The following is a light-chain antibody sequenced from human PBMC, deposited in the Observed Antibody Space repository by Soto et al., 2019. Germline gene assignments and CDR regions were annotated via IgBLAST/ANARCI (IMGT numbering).Light chain of an antibody. J-gene: IGKJ4*01. CDR1: QSVSSY. Sequence: EIVLTQSPATLSLSPGERATLSCRASQSVSSYLAWYQQKPGQAPRLLIYDASNRATGIPARFSGSGSGTDFTLTISSLEPEDFAVYYCQQRSSWPLLFGGGTKVDIK. V-gene: IGKV3-11*01. CDR2: DAS. CDR3: QQRSSWPLL.